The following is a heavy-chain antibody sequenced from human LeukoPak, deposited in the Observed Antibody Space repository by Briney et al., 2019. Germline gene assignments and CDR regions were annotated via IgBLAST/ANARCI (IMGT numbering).Heavy chain of an antibody. D-gene: IGHD1-20*01. CDR1: RFTFSNAW. V-gene: IGHV3-15*01. J-gene: IGHJ4*02. CDR3: ATGIITGTSR. CDR2: IKSKTEGGTK. Sequence: GSLRLSCAPSRFTFSNAWMSWVRQAPGKGLEWVGRIKSKTEGGTKEYAASVKGRFTISRDDSKNRLYLQMNSLKTEVTAVYYCATGIITGTSRWGQGTLVTVSS.